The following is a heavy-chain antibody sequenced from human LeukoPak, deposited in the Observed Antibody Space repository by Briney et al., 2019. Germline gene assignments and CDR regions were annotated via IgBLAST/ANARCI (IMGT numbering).Heavy chain of an antibody. J-gene: IGHJ4*02. CDR3: ARGQGTVTTH. Sequence: SETLSLTCAASGGSFSGYYWTWIRQPPGKGLEWIGEINHSGSANYNPSLMSRVTISLDTSKNHFSLNLSSVTAADTAVYYCARGQGTVTTHWGQGTLVTVSS. CDR1: GGSFSGYY. CDR2: INHSGSA. D-gene: IGHD4-11*01. V-gene: IGHV4-34*01.